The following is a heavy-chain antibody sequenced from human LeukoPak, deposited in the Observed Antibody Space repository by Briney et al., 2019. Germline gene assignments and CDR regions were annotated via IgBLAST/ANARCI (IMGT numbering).Heavy chain of an antibody. Sequence: GGSLRLSCGGSGFTFSDYHMNWIRQAPGKGLEWVSYISSSGTSIYQSDSVKGRFTISRDNAKKSLYLQMNSLRAEDTAVYYCATASAITSPGTFQHWGQGTLVTVSS. D-gene: IGHD1-1*01. V-gene: IGHV3-11*01. J-gene: IGHJ1*01. CDR2: ISSSGTSI. CDR1: GFTFSDYH. CDR3: ATASAITSPGTFQH.